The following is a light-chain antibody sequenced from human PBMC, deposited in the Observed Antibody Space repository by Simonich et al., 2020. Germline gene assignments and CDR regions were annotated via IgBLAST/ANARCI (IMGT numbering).Light chain of an antibody. CDR3: SSYAGSSTWV. V-gene: IGLV2-23*02. CDR2: EFS. J-gene: IGLJ1*01. Sequence: QSALTQPPSVSGSPGQSITISCTGTSSDVGSYNYVSWYQQHPGKAPKLMIYEFSKHTSGVSKRFYGSKSGNTASLTISGLQAEDEADYYSSSYAGSSTWVFGRGTKVTVL. CDR1: SSDVGSYNY.